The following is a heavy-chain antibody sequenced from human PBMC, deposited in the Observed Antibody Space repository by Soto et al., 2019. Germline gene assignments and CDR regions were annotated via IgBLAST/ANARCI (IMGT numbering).Heavy chain of an antibody. D-gene: IGHD3-22*01. Sequence: PGGSLRLSCAASGFTFSSYGMRWVRQAPGKGLEWVAVISYDGSNKYYADSVKGRFTISRDNSKNTLYLQMNSLGAEDTAVYYCAKDLQYYYDSSGPSHDYWGQGTLVTVSS. CDR2: ISYDGSNK. V-gene: IGHV3-30*18. J-gene: IGHJ4*02. CDR3: AKDLQYYYDSSGPSHDY. CDR1: GFTFSSYG.